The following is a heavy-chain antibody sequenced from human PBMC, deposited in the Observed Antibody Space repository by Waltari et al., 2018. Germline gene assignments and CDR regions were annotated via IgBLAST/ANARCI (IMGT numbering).Heavy chain of an antibody. CDR1: GGSISSSSYY. J-gene: IGHJ4*02. CDR3: ARVSRWTVTTLDY. D-gene: IGHD4-4*01. Sequence: QLQLQESGPGLVKPSETLSLTCTVSGGSISSSSYYWGWIRQPPGKGLEWIGSIYYSGSTYYNPSLKSRVTISVDTSKNQFSLKLSSVTAADTAVYYCARVSRWTVTTLDYWGQGTLVTVSS. CDR2: IYYSGST. V-gene: IGHV4-39*01.